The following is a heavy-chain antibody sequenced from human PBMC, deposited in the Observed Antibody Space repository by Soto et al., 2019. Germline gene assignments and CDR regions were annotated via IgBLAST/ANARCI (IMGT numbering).Heavy chain of an antibody. CDR2: IIPIFGTA. Sequence: SVKVSCKASGGTFSSYAISWVRQAPGQGLEWMGGIIPIFGTANYAQKFQGRVTITADKSTSTAYMELSSLRSEGTAVYYCARDLVEMATITYYYYYGMDVWGQGTTVTVSS. CDR1: GGTFSSYA. D-gene: IGHD5-12*01. J-gene: IGHJ6*02. V-gene: IGHV1-69*06. CDR3: ARDLVEMATITYYYYYGMDV.